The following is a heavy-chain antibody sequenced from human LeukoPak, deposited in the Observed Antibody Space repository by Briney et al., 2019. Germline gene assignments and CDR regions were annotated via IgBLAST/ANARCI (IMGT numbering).Heavy chain of an antibody. J-gene: IGHJ6*02. CDR2: IKEDGSDK. D-gene: IGHD5-12*01. CDR3: ARSVATIVNGMDV. V-gene: IGHV3-7*02. CDR1: GFIVSNNY. Sequence: GGSLRLSCAASGFIVSNNYMSWVRQAPGKGLEWVANIKEDGSDKYYVDSVKGRFTISRDNAKNSQYLQMNSLRAEDTAVYYCARSVATIVNGMDVWGQGTTVTVSS.